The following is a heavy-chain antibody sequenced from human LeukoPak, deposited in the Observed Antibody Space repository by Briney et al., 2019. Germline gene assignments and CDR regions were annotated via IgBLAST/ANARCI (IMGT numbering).Heavy chain of an antibody. D-gene: IGHD1-26*01. Sequence: GGSLRLSCAASGFTFSSYSMNWVCQAPGKGLEWVSSISSSSSYIYYADSVKGRFTISRDNAKNSLYLQMNSLRAEDTAVYYCARDRGATKGYYYYGMDVWGQGTTVTVSS. CDR3: ARDRGATKGYYYYGMDV. CDR2: ISSSSSYI. J-gene: IGHJ6*02. CDR1: GFTFSSYS. V-gene: IGHV3-21*01.